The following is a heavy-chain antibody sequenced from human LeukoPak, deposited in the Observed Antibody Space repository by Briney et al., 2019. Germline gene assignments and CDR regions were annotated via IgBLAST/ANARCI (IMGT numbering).Heavy chain of an antibody. CDR2: ISYDGSNK. J-gene: IGHJ6*03. D-gene: IGHD5-18*01. CDR3: AKESQHRIQLIYYYYYMDV. CDR1: GFTFSSYG. Sequence: PGGSLRLSCAASGFTFSSYGMHWVRQAPGKGLEWVAVISYDGSNKYYADSVKGRFTISRDNSKNTLYLQMNSLRAEDTAVYYCAKESQHRIQLIYYYYYMDVWGKGTTVTVSS. V-gene: IGHV3-30*18.